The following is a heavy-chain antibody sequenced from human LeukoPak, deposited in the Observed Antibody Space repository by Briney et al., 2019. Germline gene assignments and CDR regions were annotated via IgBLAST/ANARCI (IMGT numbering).Heavy chain of an antibody. CDR1: GFTISTYW. Sequence: PGGSLRLSCAVSGFTISTYWMSWVRQAPGKGLEWVANLNQDGSVKYYVDSVKGRFTISRDNAKNSLFLHMNSLRAEDTAVYYCARTPNWGSPWGLFDYWGRGTLVTVSS. V-gene: IGHV3-7*01. CDR2: LNQDGSVK. CDR3: ARTPNWGSPWGLFDY. J-gene: IGHJ4*02. D-gene: IGHD7-27*01.